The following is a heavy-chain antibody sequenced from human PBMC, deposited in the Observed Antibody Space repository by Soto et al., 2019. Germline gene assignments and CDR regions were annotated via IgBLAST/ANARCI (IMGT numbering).Heavy chain of an antibody. CDR2: IYYSGST. CDR1: GGSISSGDYK. V-gene: IGHV4-30-4*01. CDR3: ARVGSAFDP. D-gene: IGHD1-26*01. Sequence: QVQLRESGPGLVKPSQTLSLTCTVSGGSISSGDYKWSWIRQPPGKGLEWIGYIYYSGSTYYNPSLKSRLTISLDRSKKQLSLNLRSVTAADTAVYYCARVGSAFDPWGQGTLVTVSS. J-gene: IGHJ5*02.